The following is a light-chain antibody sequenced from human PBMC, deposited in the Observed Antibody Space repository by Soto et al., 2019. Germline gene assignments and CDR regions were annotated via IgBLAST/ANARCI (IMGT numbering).Light chain of an antibody. CDR2: GVS. J-gene: IGKJ2*01. V-gene: IGKV3-20*01. Sequence: ERVLTQSPGTLSLSPVDRATLSCRASESVSNSFFAWYQQKPGQAPRLLIYGVSSRATGIPDRFSGSGSGTDFTLTISRLEPEDFVVYFCQQYSTLPHTFGQGTKVDIK. CDR3: QQYSTLPHT. CDR1: ESVSNSF.